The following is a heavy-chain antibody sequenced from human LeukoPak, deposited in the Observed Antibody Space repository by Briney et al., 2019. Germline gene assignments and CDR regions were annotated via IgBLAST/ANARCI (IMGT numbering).Heavy chain of an antibody. CDR3: ARPVTGTYAPLEY. Sequence: SGGSLRLSCAASGFTFSNYWMHWVRQAPGKGLVYVSRINSDGSSANYAGSVQGRFTISRDNAKNTLYLEMNSLRADDTAVYYCARPVTGTYAPLEYWGQGTLVTVSS. V-gene: IGHV3-74*01. D-gene: IGHD1-1*01. J-gene: IGHJ4*02. CDR1: GFTFSNYW. CDR2: INSDGSSA.